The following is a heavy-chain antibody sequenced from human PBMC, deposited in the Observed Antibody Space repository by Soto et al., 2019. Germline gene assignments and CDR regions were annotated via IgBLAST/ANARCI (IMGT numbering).Heavy chain of an antibody. D-gene: IGHD6-13*01. J-gene: IGHJ3*02. CDR2: IYPGDSDT. V-gene: IGHV5-51*01. CDR3: ARTRTPYSSSWYTGDAFDI. CDR1: GYSFTSYW. Sequence: GESLKISCKGSGYSFTSYWIGWVRQMPVKGLEWMGIIYPGDSDTRYSPSFQGQVTISADKSISTAYLQWSSLKASDTAMYYCARTRTPYSSSWYTGDAFDIWGQGTMVTVSS.